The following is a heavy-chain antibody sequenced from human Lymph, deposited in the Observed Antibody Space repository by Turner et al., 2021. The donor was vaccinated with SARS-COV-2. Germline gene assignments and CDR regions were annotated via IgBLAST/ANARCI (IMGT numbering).Heavy chain of an antibody. CDR2: ISGSGGST. CDR3: AKDPNWYVLSAVDY. Sequence: EVQLLESGGGLVQPGGSLRISWSASGFTFSSYAMSWVRQGPGKGLEWVSGISGSGGSTYYADSVKGRFTISRDNSKNTLYLQMNSLRAEDTAVYYCAKDPNWYVLSAVDYWGQGTLVTVSS. J-gene: IGHJ4*02. D-gene: IGHD1-1*01. V-gene: IGHV3-23*01. CDR1: GFTFSSYA.